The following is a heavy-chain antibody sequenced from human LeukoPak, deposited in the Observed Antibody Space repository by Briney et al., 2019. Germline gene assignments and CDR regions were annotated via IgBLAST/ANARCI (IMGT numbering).Heavy chain of an antibody. Sequence: ASVKVSCKASGYTFANYYIHWVRQAPEEGLEWMGWMNPNSGNTGYAQKFQGRVTITTDESTSTAYMELSSLRSEDTAVYYCARTRTTSGYRLRAFDIWGQGTMVTVSS. J-gene: IGHJ3*02. CDR2: MNPNSGNT. V-gene: IGHV1-8*03. CDR1: GYTFANYY. CDR3: ARTRTTSGYRLRAFDI. D-gene: IGHD1-7*01.